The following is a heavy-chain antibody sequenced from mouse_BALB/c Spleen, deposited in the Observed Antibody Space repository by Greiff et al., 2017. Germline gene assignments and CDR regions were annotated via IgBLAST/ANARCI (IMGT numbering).Heavy chain of an antibody. CDR2: ISYSGST. Sequence: EVQLVESGPGLVKPSQSLSLTCTVTGYSITSDYAWNWIRQFPGNKLEWMGYISYSGSTSYNPSLKSRISITRDTSKNQFFLQLNSVTTEDTATYYCARFDYAFAYWGQGTLVTVSA. D-gene: IGHD2-4*01. V-gene: IGHV3-2*02. J-gene: IGHJ3*01. CDR1: GYSITSDYA. CDR3: ARFDYAFAY.